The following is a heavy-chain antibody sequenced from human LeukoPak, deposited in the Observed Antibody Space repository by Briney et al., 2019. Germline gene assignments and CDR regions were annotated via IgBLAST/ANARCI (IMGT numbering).Heavy chain of an antibody. J-gene: IGHJ4*02. D-gene: IGHD3-10*01. CDR2: IGTAGDT. CDR3: ARDASGRGAFDY. V-gene: IGHV3-13*01. Sequence: GRSLRLSCAASGFTFSSYDMHWVRQATGKGLEWVSAIGTAGDTYYPGSVKGRFTISRENAKSSLYLQMNSLRAGDTAVYDCARDASGRGAFDYWGQGTLVTVSS. CDR1: GFTFSSYD.